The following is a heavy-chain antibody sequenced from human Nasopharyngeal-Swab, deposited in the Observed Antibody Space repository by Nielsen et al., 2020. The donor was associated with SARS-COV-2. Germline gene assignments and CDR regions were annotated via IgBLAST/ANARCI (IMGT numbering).Heavy chain of an antibody. CDR1: GFTFSSYG. V-gene: IGHV3-33*01. D-gene: IGHD2-2*01. CDR2: IWYDGSNK. J-gene: IGHJ4*02. Sequence: GGSLRLSCAASGFTFSSYGMHWVRQAPGKGLEWVAVIWYDGSNKYDADSVKGRFTISRDNSKNTLYLQMNSLRAEDTAVYYCARGVPAAAFDYWGQGTLVTVSS. CDR3: ARGVPAAAFDY.